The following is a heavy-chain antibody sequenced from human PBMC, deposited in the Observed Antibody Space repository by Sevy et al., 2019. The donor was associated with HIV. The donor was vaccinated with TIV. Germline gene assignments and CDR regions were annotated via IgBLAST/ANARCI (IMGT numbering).Heavy chain of an antibody. Sequence: GGSLRLSCLVFGFTFEDSGMSWVRQVPGKGLEWVAGINWNGGITGYADSVKGRVTISRDNAKSSLYLQMNSQRVEDTALYYCARAAPGYTSGFYYYYYMDVWGKGTTVTVSS. D-gene: IGHD5-18*01. J-gene: IGHJ6*03. CDR2: INWNGGIT. CDR1: GFTFEDSG. CDR3: ARAAPGYTSGFYYYYYMDV. V-gene: IGHV3-20*04.